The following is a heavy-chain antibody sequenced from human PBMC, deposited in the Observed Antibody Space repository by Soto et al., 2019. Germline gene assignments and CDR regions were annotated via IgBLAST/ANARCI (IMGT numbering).Heavy chain of an antibody. V-gene: IGHV1-69*02. J-gene: IGHJ4*02. Sequence: ASVKVSCKASVGTFSSYTISWVRQAPGQGLEWMGRIIPILGIANYAQKFQGRVTITADKSTSTAYMELSSLRSEDTAVYYCASDSIFGVVIVWGQGTLVTVSS. D-gene: IGHD3-3*01. CDR1: VGTFSSYT. CDR2: IIPILGIA. CDR3: ASDSIFGVVIV.